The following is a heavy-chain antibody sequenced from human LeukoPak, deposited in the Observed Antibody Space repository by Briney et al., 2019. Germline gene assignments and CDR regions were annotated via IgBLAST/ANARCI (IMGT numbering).Heavy chain of an antibody. D-gene: IGHD6-13*01. CDR3: ARDGSSWSNWLDP. CDR1: GFTFSSSW. Sequence: GGSLRLSCAASGFTFSSSWMYWVRQAPGKGLVWVSRIKSDGSSTSYADSVKGRFTISRDNVKNTLYLQMNSLRAEDTAVYYCARDGSSWSNWLDPWGQGTLVTVSS. J-gene: IGHJ5*02. CDR2: IKSDGSST. V-gene: IGHV3-74*01.